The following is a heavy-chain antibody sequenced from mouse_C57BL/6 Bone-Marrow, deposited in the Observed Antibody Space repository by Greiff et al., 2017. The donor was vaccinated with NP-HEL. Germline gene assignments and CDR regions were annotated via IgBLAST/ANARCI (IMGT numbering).Heavy chain of an antibody. V-gene: IGHV1-69*01. J-gene: IGHJ1*03. CDR1: GYTFTSYW. Sequence: QVQLQQSGAELVMPGASVKLSCKASGYTFTSYWMHWVKQRPGQGLEWIGEIDPSDSYTNYNQKFKGKSTLTVDKSSSTAYMQLSSLTSEDSAVYYCAHSNYGYFDVWGTGTTVTVSS. CDR2: IDPSDSYT. D-gene: IGHD2-5*01. CDR3: AHSNYGYFDV.